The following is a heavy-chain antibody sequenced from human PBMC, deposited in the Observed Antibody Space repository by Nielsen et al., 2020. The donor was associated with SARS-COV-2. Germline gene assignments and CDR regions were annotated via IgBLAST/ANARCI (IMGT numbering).Heavy chain of an antibody. Sequence: GGSLRLSCAASGFTVSSNYMSWVRQAPGKGLEWVSVIYSGGSTYYADSVKGRFTISRDNSKNTLYLQMNSLRAEDTAVYYCARVKWELLVLFPLDYWGQGTLVTVSS. V-gene: IGHV3-53*05. D-gene: IGHD1-26*01. CDR2: IYSGGST. CDR1: GFTVSSNY. J-gene: IGHJ4*02. CDR3: ARVKWELLVLFPLDY.